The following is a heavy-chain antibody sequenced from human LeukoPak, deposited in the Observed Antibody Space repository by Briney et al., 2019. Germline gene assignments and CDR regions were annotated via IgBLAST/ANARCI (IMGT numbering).Heavy chain of an antibody. Sequence: GGSLRLSCAASGFTFSSYAMSWVRQAPGKGLEWVSYISSSGSTIYYADSVKGRFTISRDNAENSLYLQMNSLRAEDTAVYYCARDKTEYRNGMDAWGQGTTVTVSS. CDR2: ISSSGSTI. V-gene: IGHV3-48*03. CDR1: GFTFSSYA. D-gene: IGHD2/OR15-2a*01. CDR3: ARDKTEYRNGMDA. J-gene: IGHJ6*02.